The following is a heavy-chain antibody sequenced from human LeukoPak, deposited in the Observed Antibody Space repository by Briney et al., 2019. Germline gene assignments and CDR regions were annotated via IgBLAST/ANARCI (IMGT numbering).Heavy chain of an antibody. Sequence: ASETLSLTCTVSGGSISSGGYSWSWIRQHPGKGLEWIGYIYYSGSTYYNPSLKSRVTISVDTSKNQFSLKLSSVTAADTAVYYCARAVAYYYDSSGNDDAFDIWGQGTMVTVSS. CDR3: ARAVAYYYDSSGNDDAFDI. CDR1: GGSISSGGYS. D-gene: IGHD3-22*01. V-gene: IGHV4-31*03. CDR2: IYYSGST. J-gene: IGHJ3*02.